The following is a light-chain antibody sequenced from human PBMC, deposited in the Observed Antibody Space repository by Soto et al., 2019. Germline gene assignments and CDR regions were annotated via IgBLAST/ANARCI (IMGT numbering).Light chain of an antibody. CDR3: SSYTSNNTWV. CDR1: SSDVGGYDS. Sequence: QSALTQPPSASGSPGQSVSISCTGTSSDVGGYDSVAWYQQHPGKAPKLMIYEVSNRPSGVSNRFSGSKSGNTASLTISGLQAEDESDYYCSSYTSNNTWVFGGGTKLTVL. J-gene: IGLJ3*02. CDR2: EVS. V-gene: IGLV2-14*01.